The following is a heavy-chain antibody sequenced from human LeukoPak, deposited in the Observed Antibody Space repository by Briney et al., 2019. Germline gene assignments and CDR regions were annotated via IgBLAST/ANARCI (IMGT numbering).Heavy chain of an antibody. V-gene: IGHV1-69*13. D-gene: IGHD3-10*01. CDR2: IIPIFGTA. J-gene: IGHJ5*02. CDR3: ARVAMGRGVAYLGFDP. Sequence: SVKVSCKASGGTFISYAISWVRQAPGQGLEWVGGIIPIFGTANYAQKFQGRVTITADESTSTAYMELSSLRSEDTAVYYCARVAMGRGVAYLGFDPWGQGTLVTVSS. CDR1: GGTFISYA.